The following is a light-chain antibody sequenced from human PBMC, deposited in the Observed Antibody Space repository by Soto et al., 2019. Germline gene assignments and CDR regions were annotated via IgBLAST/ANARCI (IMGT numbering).Light chain of an antibody. J-gene: IGLJ1*01. Sequence: QSALTQPASVSGSPGQSITISCTGTSSDVGGYDYVSWYQQHPGKAPKLMIYEVSNRPSGVSNRFSGSKSGSTASLTISGPQAEDEADYYCCSYTRTSTYVFGTGTKLTVL. CDR2: EVS. CDR3: CSYTRTSTYV. V-gene: IGLV2-14*01. CDR1: SSDVGGYDY.